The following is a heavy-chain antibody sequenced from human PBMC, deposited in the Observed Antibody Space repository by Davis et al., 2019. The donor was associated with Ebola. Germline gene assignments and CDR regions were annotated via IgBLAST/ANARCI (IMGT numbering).Heavy chain of an antibody. CDR1: GFTFSTYG. Sequence: PGGSLRLSCAASGFTFSTYGMHWVRQAPGKGLEWVSFIRYDGTDKYNADSAKGRFTISRDNDQNTLYLQMNILKAEDTAMYYCARQSNWAFDYWGQGTLVTVSS. V-gene: IGHV3-33*08. J-gene: IGHJ4*02. CDR3: ARQSNWAFDY. D-gene: IGHD2-8*01. CDR2: IRYDGTDK.